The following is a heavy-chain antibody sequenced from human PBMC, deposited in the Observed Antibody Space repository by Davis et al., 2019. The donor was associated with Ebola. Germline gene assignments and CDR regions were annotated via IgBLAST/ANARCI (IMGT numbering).Heavy chain of an antibody. CDR2: ISSSSSYI. V-gene: IGHV3-21*04. J-gene: IGHJ2*01. D-gene: IGHD2-21*01. CDR3: ASGAYVGYFDL. CDR1: GFTFSSYS. Sequence: GGSLRLSCAASGFTFSSYSMNWVRQAPGKGLEWVSSISSSSSYIYYADSVKGRFTISRDNSKNTLYLQMNSLRAEDTAVYYCASGAYVGYFDLWGRGTLVTVSS.